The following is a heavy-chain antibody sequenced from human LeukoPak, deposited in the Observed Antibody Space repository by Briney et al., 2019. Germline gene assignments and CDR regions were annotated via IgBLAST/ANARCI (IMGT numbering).Heavy chain of an antibody. J-gene: IGHJ3*02. D-gene: IGHD3-22*01. Sequence: PGWSLRLSCAASGFTVSSNYMSWVRQAPGKGLEWVSVIYSGGSTYYADSVKGRFTISRDNSKNTLYLQMNSLRAEDTAVYYCARTSLKGGYYYDRAFDIWGQGTMVTVSS. CDR1: GFTVSSNY. CDR3: ARTSLKGGYYYDRAFDI. CDR2: IYSGGST. V-gene: IGHV3-66*02.